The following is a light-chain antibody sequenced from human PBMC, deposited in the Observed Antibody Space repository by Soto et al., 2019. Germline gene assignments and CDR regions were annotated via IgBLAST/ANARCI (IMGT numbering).Light chain of an antibody. V-gene: IGKV3-20*01. Sequence: ENVLTQSPGTLSLSPGERATLSCRASQSVTSSYLAWYQQKPGQAPRLLIYSASSRATGVPDRFSGSGSATDFTLTISRVEPEDFAVYYCQQYYTTPLTFGQGTKVEIK. CDR1: QSVTSSY. CDR3: QQYYTTPLT. CDR2: SAS. J-gene: IGKJ1*01.